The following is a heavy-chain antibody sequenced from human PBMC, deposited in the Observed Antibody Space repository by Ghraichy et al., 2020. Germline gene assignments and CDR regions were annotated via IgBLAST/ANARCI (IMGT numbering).Heavy chain of an antibody. J-gene: IGHJ4*02. CDR3: AIGRQTYSY. CDR1: GFTFSSYE. Sequence: GGSLRLSCAASGFTFSSYEMNWVRQAPGKGLEWVSYISSSGSNIYYADSVKGRFTISRDNAKNSLYLQMNSLRAEDTAVYYCAIGRQTYSYWGRGTLVTVSS. D-gene: IGHD2-15*01. CDR2: ISSSGSNI. V-gene: IGHV3-48*03.